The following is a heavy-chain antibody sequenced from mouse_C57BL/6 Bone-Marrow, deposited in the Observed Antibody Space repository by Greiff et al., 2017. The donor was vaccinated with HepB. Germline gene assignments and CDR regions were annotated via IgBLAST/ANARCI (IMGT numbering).Heavy chain of an antibody. Sequence: EVKVEESGGGLVKPGGSLKLSCAASGFTFSDYGMHWVRQAPEKGLEWVAYISSGSSTIYYADTVKGRFTISRDNAKNTLFLQMTSLRSEDTAMYYCARRNYYGSSYEYFDVWGTGTTVTVSS. CDR1: GFTFSDYG. CDR2: ISSGSSTI. J-gene: IGHJ1*03. CDR3: ARRNYYGSSYEYFDV. D-gene: IGHD1-1*01. V-gene: IGHV5-17*01.